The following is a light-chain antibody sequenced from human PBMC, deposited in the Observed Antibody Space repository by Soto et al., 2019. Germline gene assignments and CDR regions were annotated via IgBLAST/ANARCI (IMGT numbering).Light chain of an antibody. Sequence: QSVLTQPASVSGSPGQSITISCTGTSSDVGGYNYVSWYQQHPGKVPKLIIYDVTIRPSGVSNRFSGSKSGNTASLTISGLQAEDEADYYCNSYTSSSIVVFGGGTKVTVI. V-gene: IGLV2-14*03. CDR2: DVT. CDR3: NSYTSSSIVV. J-gene: IGLJ2*01. CDR1: SSDVGGYNY.